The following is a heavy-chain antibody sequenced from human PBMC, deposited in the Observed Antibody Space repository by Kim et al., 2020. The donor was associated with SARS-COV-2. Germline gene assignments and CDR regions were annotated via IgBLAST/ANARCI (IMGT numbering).Heavy chain of an antibody. CDR2: ISESGTNT. J-gene: IGHJ3*02. CDR3: ARESVTGNDAFDT. Sequence: GGSLRLSCAPSGFTFSSYEINWVRQAPGKGLEWVSYISESGTNTYYADSVKGRFIISRDNAKNSLFLQMNSLRVEDTAIYYCARESVTGNDAFDTWGQGTVVTVCS. D-gene: IGHD2-21*02. CDR1: GFTFSSYE. V-gene: IGHV3-48*03.